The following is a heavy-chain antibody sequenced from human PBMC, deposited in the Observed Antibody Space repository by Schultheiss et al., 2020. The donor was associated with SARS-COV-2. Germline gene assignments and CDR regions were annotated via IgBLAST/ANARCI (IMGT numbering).Heavy chain of an antibody. Sequence: GSLRLSCTVSGGSISSYYWSWIRQPPGKGLEWIGYIYYSGSTNYNPSLKSRVTISVDTSKNQFSLKLSSVTAADTAVYYCARDALGCFDYWGQGTLVTVSS. CDR2: IYYSGST. CDR1: GGSISSYY. CDR3: ARDALGCFDY. J-gene: IGHJ4*02. V-gene: IGHV4-59*01.